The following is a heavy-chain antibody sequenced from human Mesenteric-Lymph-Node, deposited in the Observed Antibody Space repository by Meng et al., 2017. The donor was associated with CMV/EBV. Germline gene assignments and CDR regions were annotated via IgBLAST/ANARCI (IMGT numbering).Heavy chain of an antibody. CDR2: ISGGSVTI. V-gene: IGHV3-23*01. CDR3: AKDYQYGTRGDFDY. CDR1: GFTFSSHD. Sequence: GESLKISCVVSGFTFSSHDMNWVRQVPGKGLEWLSHISGGSVTISYADSVKGRFTISRDDSKNTLYLQMNSLRAEDTAVYYCAKDYQYGTRGDFDYWGQGTLVTVSS. D-gene: IGHD3-10*01. J-gene: IGHJ4*02.